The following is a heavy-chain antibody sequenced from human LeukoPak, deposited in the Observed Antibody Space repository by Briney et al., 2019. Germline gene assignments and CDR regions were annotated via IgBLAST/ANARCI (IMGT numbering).Heavy chain of an antibody. D-gene: IGHD2-2*01. CDR1: GGSISSYY. Sequence: PSETLSLTCTVSGGSISSYYWSWIQQPPGKGLEWIGYIYYSGSTNYNPSLKSRVTISVDTSKNQFSLKLRSVTAADTAVYYCARDYAPLGDWFDPWGQGTLVTVSS. V-gene: IGHV4-59*12. CDR2: IYYSGST. CDR3: ARDYAPLGDWFDP. J-gene: IGHJ5*02.